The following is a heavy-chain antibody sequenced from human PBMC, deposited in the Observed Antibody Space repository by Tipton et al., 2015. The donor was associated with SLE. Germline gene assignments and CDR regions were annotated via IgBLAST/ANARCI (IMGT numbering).Heavy chain of an antibody. J-gene: IGHJ5*02. CDR1: GGSITNHY. D-gene: IGHD2-15*01. Sequence: TLSLTCTVSGGSITNHYWNWIRQPPGKGLEWIGYIHYSGTTHDNPSLKSRVTMSVDMSKNQFSLRLTSVTAADTAVYYCARTRSTFLLRFDAWGQGTLVTVSS. CDR2: IHYSGTT. CDR3: ARTRSTFLLRFDA. V-gene: IGHV4-59*11.